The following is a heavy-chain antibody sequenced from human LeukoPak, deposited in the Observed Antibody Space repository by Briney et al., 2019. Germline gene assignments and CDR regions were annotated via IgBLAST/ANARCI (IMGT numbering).Heavy chain of an antibody. CDR2: INHSGST. D-gene: IGHD2-2*01. J-gene: IGHJ4*02. CDR1: GGSFSGYY. V-gene: IGHV4-34*01. CDR3: ARASRGLSCSSTSCRRGSSSRPYYFDY. Sequence: PSETLSLTCAVYGGSFSGYYWSWIRQPPGKGLEWIREINHSGSTNYNPSLKSRVTISVDTSKNQFSLKLSSVTAADTAVYYCARASRGLSCSSTSCRRGSSSRPYYFDYWGQGTLVTVSS.